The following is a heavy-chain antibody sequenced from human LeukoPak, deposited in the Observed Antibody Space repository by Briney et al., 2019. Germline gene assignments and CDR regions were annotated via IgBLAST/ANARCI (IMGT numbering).Heavy chain of an antibody. CDR2: INHSGST. CDR3: ARGIVMVNTGGYFDY. CDR1: GGSFSGYY. V-gene: IGHV4-34*01. Sequence: SETLSLTCAVYGGSFSGYYWSWIRQPPGKGLEWIGEINHSGSTNYNPSLTSRVTISVDTTKNKSSLKLSSVTAADTAVYYCARGIVMVNTGGYFDYWGQGTLVTVSS. D-gene: IGHD3-22*01. J-gene: IGHJ4*02.